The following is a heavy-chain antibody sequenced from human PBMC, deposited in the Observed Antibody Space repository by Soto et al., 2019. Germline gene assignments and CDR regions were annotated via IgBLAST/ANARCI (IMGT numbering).Heavy chain of an antibody. CDR2: IIPIFGTA. V-gene: IGHV1-69*13. D-gene: IGHD2-15*01. J-gene: IGHJ6*02. Sequence: AVKVSCKASGGTFSSDAISWVRQAPRQGLEWMGRIIPIFGTANYAQKFQGRVTITADESTSTAYLELISLRSEATALYDCARDVSYCSGRSCYADYYDYYGMGVWGQGTTVTVSS. CDR1: GGTFSSDA. CDR3: ARDVSYCSGRSCYADYYDYYGMGV.